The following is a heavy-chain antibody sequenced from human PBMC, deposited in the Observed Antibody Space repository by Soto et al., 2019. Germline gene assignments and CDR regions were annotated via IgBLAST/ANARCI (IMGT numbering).Heavy chain of an antibody. CDR2: ISAGSDAI. Sequence: GQLVESGGALVLPGGSLRLSCAASGFIFSTYTLNWVRQAPGKGIEWVSYISAGSDAIHYADSVKGRFTVSRDDAKNSLFLQMNSLRDEDTAVYYCARLYTTSRVGAWFDPWGQGTLVTVSS. J-gene: IGHJ5*02. CDR1: GFIFSTYT. D-gene: IGHD3-16*01. CDR3: ARLYTTSRVGAWFDP. V-gene: IGHV3-48*02.